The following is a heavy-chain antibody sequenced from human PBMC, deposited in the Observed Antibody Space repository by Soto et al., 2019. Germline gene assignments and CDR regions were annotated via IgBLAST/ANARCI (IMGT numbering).Heavy chain of an antibody. CDR3: ARDEPTHYRSGWYRTYYGTDV. CDR2: ISAYNGNT. Sequence: ASVKVSCKASGCTFTSYGMRWVRQAPGQGLEWMGCISAYNGNTNYAQKLQGRVTMTTDTYTSTAYMEMRSLRSDDTAVYYCARDEPTHYRSGWYRTYYGTDVWG. D-gene: IGHD6-19*01. V-gene: IGHV1-18*04. J-gene: IGHJ6*02. CDR1: GCTFTSYG.